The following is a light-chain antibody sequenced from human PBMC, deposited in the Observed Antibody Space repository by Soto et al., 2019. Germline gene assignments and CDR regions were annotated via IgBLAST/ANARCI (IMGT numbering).Light chain of an antibody. CDR1: SSNIGAGYD. J-gene: IGLJ3*02. Sequence: QSALTQPPSVSGAPGQRVTISCTGSSSNIGAGYDVQWYQQLPGTAPKLLMYGNSNRPSGVPDRFSGSKSGTSASLAITGLQAEDEADYYCSSYTSSSTVFGGGTQLTVL. V-gene: IGLV1-40*01. CDR2: GNS. CDR3: SSYTSSSTV.